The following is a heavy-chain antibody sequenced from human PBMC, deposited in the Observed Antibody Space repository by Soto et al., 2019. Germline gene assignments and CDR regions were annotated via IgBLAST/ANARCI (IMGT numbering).Heavy chain of an antibody. D-gene: IGHD3-16*01. CDR1: GFPFIDDN. V-gene: IGHV3-11*01. Sequence: QVQLVESGGGLVHPGGSLRLSCAVSGFPFIDDNMNWFRQAQGKGLEWVSYIMRNGGSIYYAVSVKGRFTISRDKSKNSVFLQMNSLGTKDTAVYYCLIRRNTFWGDGMYVWGQGTTVTVSS. CDR3: LIRRNTFWGDGMYV. CDR2: IMRNGGSI. J-gene: IGHJ6*02.